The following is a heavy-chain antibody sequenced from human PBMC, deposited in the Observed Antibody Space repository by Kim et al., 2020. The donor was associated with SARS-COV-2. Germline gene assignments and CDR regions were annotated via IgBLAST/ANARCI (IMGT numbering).Heavy chain of an antibody. D-gene: IGHD3-10*01. CDR2: ITPMYRTT. V-gene: IGHV1-69*13. CDR3: ARPARLVRGVTSLDAFDM. Sequence: SVKVSCKASGGTSNSYPISWLRQAPGQGPEWMGAITPMYRTTNYAAHFQGRVTITADESTSTVYMELNGLGTEDTSIYYCARPARLVRGVTSLDAFDMWGQGTMLIVSA. CDR1: GGTSNSYP. J-gene: IGHJ3*02.